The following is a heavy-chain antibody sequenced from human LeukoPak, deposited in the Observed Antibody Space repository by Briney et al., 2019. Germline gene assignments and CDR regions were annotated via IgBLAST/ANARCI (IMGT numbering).Heavy chain of an antibody. CDR1: GGSISSGDYY. CDR3: ASTVAGTGAFDI. Sequence: SETLSLTCTVSGGSISSGDYYWSWIRQPPGKGLEWIGYIYYSGSTYYNPSLKSRVTISVDKSKNQFSLELSSVTAADTAVYYCASTVAGTGAFDIWGQGTMVTVSS. V-gene: IGHV4-30-4*01. J-gene: IGHJ3*02. D-gene: IGHD6-19*01. CDR2: IYYSGST.